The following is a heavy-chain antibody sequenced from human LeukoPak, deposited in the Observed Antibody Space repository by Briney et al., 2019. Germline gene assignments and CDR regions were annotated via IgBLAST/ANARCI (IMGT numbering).Heavy chain of an antibody. CDR3: TMEVAAAHYFDY. V-gene: IGHV3-15*01. D-gene: IGHD2-2*01. J-gene: IGHJ4*02. CDR2: MKRKTDGRKK. CDR1: GFTFSNAW. Sequence: GGALRLSPAAPGFTFSNAWMSWVRETPGTGLGWGGRMKRKTDGRKKDYAASVKGRFTISRDDSKNTLYLQMNSLKTEDTAVYYCTMEVAAAHYFDYWGQGTLVTVSS.